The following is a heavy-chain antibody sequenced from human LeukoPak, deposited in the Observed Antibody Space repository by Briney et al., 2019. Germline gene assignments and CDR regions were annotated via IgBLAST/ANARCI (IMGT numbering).Heavy chain of an antibody. D-gene: IGHD3-22*01. V-gene: IGHV7-4-1*02. CDR3: ARDWDYYDRYNWFDP. J-gene: IGHJ5*02. CDR2: INTNTGNP. CDR1: GYTFTSYA. Sequence: GASVKVSCKASGYTFTSYAMNWVRQAPGQGLEWMGWINTNTGNPTYAQGFTGRFVFSLDTSVSTAYLQLSSLKAEDTAVYYCARDWDYYDRYNWFDPWGQGTLVTVSS.